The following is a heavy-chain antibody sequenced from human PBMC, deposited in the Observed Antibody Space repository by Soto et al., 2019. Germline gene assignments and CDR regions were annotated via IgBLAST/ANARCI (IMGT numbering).Heavy chain of an antibody. D-gene: IGHD4-17*01. CDR1: GGSISSYY. CDR3: VSRYGPGFDF. Sequence: QVQLQESGPGLVKPSETLSLTCTVSGGSISSYYWSWIRQPPGKGLEWIGYIYYSGSTNYNPSLNSPVTISVDTSKNQFSLKMSSVTAADTAVYYCVSRYGPGFDFWGQGTLVTVSS. V-gene: IGHV4-59*08. CDR2: IYYSGST. J-gene: IGHJ4*02.